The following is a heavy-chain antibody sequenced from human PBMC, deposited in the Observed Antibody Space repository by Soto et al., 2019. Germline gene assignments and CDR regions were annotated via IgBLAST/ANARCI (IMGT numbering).Heavy chain of an antibody. CDR2: IYPGDSDT. CDR3: ARLGFEYDTLTAYYNVHHYYGLDV. Sequence: GASLKISCKGSGYSFTSYWIGWVRQMPGKGLEWMGIIYPGDSDTRYSPSFQGQVTISADKSISTAYLRWSSLKASDTAMYYCARLGFEYDTLTAYYNVHHYYGLDVWGQGTSVTVSS. V-gene: IGHV5-51*01. J-gene: IGHJ6*02. CDR1: GYSFTSYW. D-gene: IGHD3-9*01.